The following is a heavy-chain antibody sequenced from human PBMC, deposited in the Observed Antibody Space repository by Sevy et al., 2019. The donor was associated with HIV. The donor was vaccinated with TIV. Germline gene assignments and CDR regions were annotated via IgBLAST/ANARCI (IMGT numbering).Heavy chain of an antibody. CDR1: GFTFSSYA. Sequence: GGSLRLSCAASGFTFSSYAMHWVRQAPGKGLEWVAVISYDGSNKYYADSVKGRFTISRDNSKNTLYLQMNSLRAEDTAVYYCARVKQWLAEGYFDYWGQGTLVTVSS. CDR2: ISYDGSNK. V-gene: IGHV3-30-3*01. D-gene: IGHD6-19*01. CDR3: ARVKQWLAEGYFDY. J-gene: IGHJ4*02.